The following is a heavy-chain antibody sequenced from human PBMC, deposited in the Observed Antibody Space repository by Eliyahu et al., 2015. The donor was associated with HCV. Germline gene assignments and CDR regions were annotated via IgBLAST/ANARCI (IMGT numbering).Heavy chain of an antibody. D-gene: IGHD1-1*01. CDR2: ISSNGGST. Sequence: EVQLVESGGGLVQPGGSLRLSCAASGFTFXSYAMHWVRQAPGKGLEYVSAISSNGGSTYYANSVKGRFTISRDNSKNTLYLQMGSLRAEDMAVYYCARGGVRTSYYYYGMDVWGQGTTVTVSS. J-gene: IGHJ6*02. CDR3: ARGGVRTSYYYYGMDV. CDR1: GFTFXSYA. V-gene: IGHV3-64*01.